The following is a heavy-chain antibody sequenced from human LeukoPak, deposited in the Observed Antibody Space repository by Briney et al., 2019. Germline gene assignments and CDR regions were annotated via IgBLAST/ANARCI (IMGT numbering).Heavy chain of an antibody. CDR3: ATSSSSWTQFDY. CDR2: IYFSGST. V-gene: IGHV4-59*01. CDR1: GGSISNYY. J-gene: IGHJ4*02. D-gene: IGHD6-13*01. Sequence: SETLSLTCAVSGGSISNYYRSWIRQPPGKGLEWIGCIYFSGSTNYNSSLKSRVTISVDASRNQFSLKLNSVTAADTAVYYCATSSSSWTQFDYWGQGTLVTVSS.